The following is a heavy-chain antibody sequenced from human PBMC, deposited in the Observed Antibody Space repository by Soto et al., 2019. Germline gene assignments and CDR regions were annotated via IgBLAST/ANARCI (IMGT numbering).Heavy chain of an antibody. CDR3: AREVKGDYVEWWDP. V-gene: IGHV3-48*02. D-gene: IGHD4-17*01. J-gene: IGHJ5*02. CDR1: GGTSSSYS. CDR2: ISSSSSTK. Sequence: WESLRLSCTVSGGTSSSYSRNWIRQAPGKGLECVSYISSSSSTKYCPDSVKGRFTITKDNNTHSLYLQRNRMRDEDTAVYYCAREVKGDYVEWWDPRGKGTGVTVSS.